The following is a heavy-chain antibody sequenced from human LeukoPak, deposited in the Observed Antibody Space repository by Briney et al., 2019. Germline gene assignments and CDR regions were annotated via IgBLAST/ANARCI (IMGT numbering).Heavy chain of an antibody. Sequence: GASVTVSCTASGYTFTSYAMHWVRQAPGQRLEWMGWINAGNGNTKYSQKFQGRVTITRDTSASTAYMELSSLRSEDTAVYYCARDLYGRVIAVAGRGALVYWGQGTLVTVSS. V-gene: IGHV1-3*01. J-gene: IGHJ4*02. CDR3: ARDLYGRVIAVAGRGALVY. CDR2: INAGNGNT. CDR1: GYTFTSYA. D-gene: IGHD6-19*01.